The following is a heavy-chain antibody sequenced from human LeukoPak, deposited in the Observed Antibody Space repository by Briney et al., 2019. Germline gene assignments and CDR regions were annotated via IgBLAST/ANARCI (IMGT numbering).Heavy chain of an antibody. Sequence: GGSLRLSCAASGFTFSSYWMHWVRQAPGKGLEWISYIDKSTNTIYYADSVEGRFTISRDNAKNSLYLQMSSLRAEDTAVYYCADNLSRWGQGTLVTVSS. CDR3: ADNLSR. J-gene: IGHJ4*02. CDR2: IDKSTNTI. CDR1: GFTFSSYW. V-gene: IGHV3-48*04. D-gene: IGHD1-1*01.